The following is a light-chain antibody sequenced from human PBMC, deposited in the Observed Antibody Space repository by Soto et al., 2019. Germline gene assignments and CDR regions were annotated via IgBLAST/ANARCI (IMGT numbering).Light chain of an antibody. CDR2: DAS. Sequence: EIVLTQSPVTLSLSPGEGATLSCRASQSVSNDFLAWYRHKPGQAPRLLIYDASSRATGIPARFSGSGSGTDFTLTISRLEPEDFAVYYCQQYGSSGTFGQGTKVDIK. V-gene: IGKV3-20*01. CDR1: QSVSNDF. CDR3: QQYGSSGT. J-gene: IGKJ1*01.